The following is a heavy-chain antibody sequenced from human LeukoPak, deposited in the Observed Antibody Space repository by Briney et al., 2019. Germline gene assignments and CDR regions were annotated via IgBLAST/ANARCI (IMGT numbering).Heavy chain of an antibody. CDR1: GNIFTAYY. CDR3: ATGTPLYYDFWSGYWAYYYYMDV. V-gene: IGHV1-2*02. Sequence: EASVKVSCKVSGNIFTAYYIHWVRQAPGQGLEWMGWINPNSGGTNYAQKFQGRVTMTRDTSISTAYMELSRLRSDDTAVYYCATGTPLYYDFWSGYWAYYYYMDVWGKGTTVTVSS. CDR2: INPNSGGT. D-gene: IGHD3-3*01. J-gene: IGHJ6*03.